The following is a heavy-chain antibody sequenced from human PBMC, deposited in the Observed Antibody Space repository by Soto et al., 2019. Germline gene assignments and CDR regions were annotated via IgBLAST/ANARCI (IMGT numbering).Heavy chain of an antibody. CDR1: GGSISSGGYY. D-gene: IGHD3-22*01. V-gene: IGHV4-31*03. J-gene: IGHJ1*01. CDR3: AIYDSSGSRGFQH. CDR2: IYYSGST. Sequence: QVQLQESGPGLVKPSQTLSLTCTVSGGSISSGGYYWSWIRQHPGKGLEWIGYIYYSGSTYYNPSLKRRVTTSVDTSTNQFSLKLSSVTAADTAVYYCAIYDSSGSRGFQHWGQGTLVTVSS.